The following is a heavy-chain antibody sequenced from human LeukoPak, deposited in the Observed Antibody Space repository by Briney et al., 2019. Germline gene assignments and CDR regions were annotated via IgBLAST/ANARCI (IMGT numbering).Heavy chain of an antibody. D-gene: IGHD6-13*01. J-gene: IGHJ4*02. V-gene: IGHV1-69*04. CDR2: IIPILGIA. Sequence: SVKVSCKASGGTFSSYAISWVRQAPGQGLEWMRRIIPILGIANYAQKFQGRVTITADKSASTAYMELSSLRSDDTAVYYCARGVAADAPDYWGQGTLVTVPS. CDR3: ARGVAADAPDY. CDR1: GGTFSSYA.